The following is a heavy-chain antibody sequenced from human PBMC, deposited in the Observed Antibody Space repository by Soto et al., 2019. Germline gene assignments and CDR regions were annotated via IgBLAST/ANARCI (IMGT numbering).Heavy chain of an antibody. CDR3: ARVYDYVWGSYRIFDY. V-gene: IGHV2-5*01. CDR2: IYWNDDK. Sequence: SGPTLVNPTQTLTLTCTFSGFSLSTSGVGVGWIRQPPGKALEWLALIYWNDDKRYSPSLKSRLTITKDTSKNQVVLTMTNMGPVDTATYYCARVYDYVWGSYRIFDYWGQGTLVTVSS. CDR1: GFSLSTSGVG. D-gene: IGHD3-16*02. J-gene: IGHJ4*02.